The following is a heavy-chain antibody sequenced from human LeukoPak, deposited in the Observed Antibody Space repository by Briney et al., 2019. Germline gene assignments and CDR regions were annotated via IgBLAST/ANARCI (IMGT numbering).Heavy chain of an antibody. J-gene: IGHJ4*02. CDR3: ARATGVVPAALGY. CDR1: GGSFSGYY. V-gene: IGHV4-34*01. CDR2: INHSGST. Sequence: SETLSLTCAVYGGSFSGYYWSWIRLPPGKGLEWIGEINHSGSTNYNPSLKSRVTISVDTSKNQFSLKLSSVTAADTAVYYCARATGVVPAALGYWGQGTLVTVSS. D-gene: IGHD2-2*01.